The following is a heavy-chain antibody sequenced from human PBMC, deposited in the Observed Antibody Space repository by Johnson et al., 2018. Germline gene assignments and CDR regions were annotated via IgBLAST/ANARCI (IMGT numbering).Heavy chain of an antibody. D-gene: IGHD3-22*01. CDR2: IGGGGGST. CDR1: GFPFSSNA. J-gene: IGHJ4*02. V-gene: IGHV3-23*04. Sequence: VQLVQSGGGLVQPGGSLGLSCAASGFPFSSNAMSWVRQAPGKGLAWVSAIGGGGGSTFCATPLRGRFPISRNNSKNTLYMQMNSLRAEDTAVYYCANTASCDSSGYYYTDYWGQGTLVTFSS. CDR3: ANTASCDSSGYYYTDY.